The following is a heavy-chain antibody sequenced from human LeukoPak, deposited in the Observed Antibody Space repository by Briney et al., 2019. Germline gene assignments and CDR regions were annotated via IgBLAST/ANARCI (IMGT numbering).Heavy chain of an antibody. CDR1: GRSISSSSYY. CDR3: ARHLPNYDILTGFDY. D-gene: IGHD3-9*01. Sequence: SETLSLTCTVSGRSISSSSYYWGWIRQPPGKGLEWIGSIYYSGSTYYNPSLKSRVTISVDTSKNQFSLKLSSVTAADTAVYYCARHLPNYDILTGFDYWGQGTLVTVSS. CDR2: IYYSGST. J-gene: IGHJ4*02. V-gene: IGHV4-39*01.